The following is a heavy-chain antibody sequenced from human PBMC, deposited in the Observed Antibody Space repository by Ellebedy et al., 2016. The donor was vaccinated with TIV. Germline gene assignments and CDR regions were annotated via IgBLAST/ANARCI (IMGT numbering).Heavy chain of an antibody. CDR3: ARESGTSRDTYFYMDV. V-gene: IGHV3-30*04. J-gene: IGHJ6*03. CDR1: GFNFSAFP. CDR2: ISSDGTNK. D-gene: IGHD3-10*01. Sequence: PGGSLRLSCAASGFNFSAFPMRWVRQAPGKGLEWVAVISSDGTNKFYSDSVKGRFTISRDNSRNTVYLQMNSLRPDDTAVYFSARESGTSRDTYFYMDVWGNGTTVTVSS.